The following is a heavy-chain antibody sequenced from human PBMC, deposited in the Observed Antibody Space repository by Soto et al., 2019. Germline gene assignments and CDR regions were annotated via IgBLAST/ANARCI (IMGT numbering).Heavy chain of an antibody. D-gene: IGHD2-15*01. Sequence: QVQLVQSGAEVKKPGSSVKVSCKASGGTFSSYAISWVRQAPGQGLEWMGGIIPIVGTANYAQKFQGRVTITADESTSTAYMELSSLRSEDTAVYYCAREVTGYCSGGSCLDYYGMDVWGQGTTVTVSS. CDR3: AREVTGYCSGGSCLDYYGMDV. CDR2: IIPIVGTA. V-gene: IGHV1-69*01. CDR1: GGTFSSYA. J-gene: IGHJ6*02.